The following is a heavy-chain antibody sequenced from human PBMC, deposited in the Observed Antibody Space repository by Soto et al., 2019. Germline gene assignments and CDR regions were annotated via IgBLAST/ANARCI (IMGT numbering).Heavy chain of an antibody. CDR1: GFTFSNAW. V-gene: IGHV3-15*01. D-gene: IGHD1-26*01. CDR3: TTDRWELLACDI. CDR2: IKSKTDGGTT. J-gene: IGHJ3*02. Sequence: GGSLRLSCAASGFTFSNAWMSWVRQAPGKGLEWVGRIKSKTDGGTTDYAAPVKGRFTISRDDSKNTLYLQMNSLKTEDTAVYYCTTDRWELLACDIWGQGTMVTVSS.